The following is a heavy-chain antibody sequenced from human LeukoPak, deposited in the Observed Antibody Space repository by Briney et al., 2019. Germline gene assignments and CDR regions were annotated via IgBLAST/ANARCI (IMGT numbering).Heavy chain of an antibody. D-gene: IGHD6-13*01. CDR3: ARDEPDSSSWYGDAFDI. J-gene: IGHJ3*02. V-gene: IGHV4-4*07. Sequence: PSETLSLTCTVSGGSITFYYWSWIRQPAGKGLEWIGRVYTRGITNYNPSLKSRVTMSVDTSKSQFSLKLSSVTAADTAIYYCARDEPDSSSWYGDAFDIWGQGTMVTVSS. CDR1: GGSITFYY. CDR2: VYTRGIT.